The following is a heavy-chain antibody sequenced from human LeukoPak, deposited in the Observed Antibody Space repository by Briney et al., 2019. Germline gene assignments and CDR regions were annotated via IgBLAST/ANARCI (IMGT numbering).Heavy chain of an antibody. CDR3: ARALDIVVVPAAPDYYYYYMDV. J-gene: IGHJ6*03. CDR2: ISSSSSYI. Sequence: TGGSLRLSCAASGFTFSSYSMNWVRQAPGKGLEWVSSISSSSSYIYYADSVKGRFTISRDNAKNSLYLQMNSLRAEDTAVYYCARALDIVVVPAAPDYYYYYMDVWGKGTTVTVSS. D-gene: IGHD2-2*01. CDR1: GFTFSSYS. V-gene: IGHV3-21*01.